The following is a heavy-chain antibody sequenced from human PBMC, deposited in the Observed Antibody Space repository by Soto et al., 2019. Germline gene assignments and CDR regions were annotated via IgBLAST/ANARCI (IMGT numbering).Heavy chain of an antibody. J-gene: IGHJ2*01. Sequence: EVQLVESGGGLVQPGGSLRLSCAASGFTFSSYSMNWVRQAPGKGLEWVSYISSSSSTIYYADSVKGRFTISRDNAKNSLYLQMNSLRAEDTAVYYCATAAVAGIAWYFDLWGRGTLVTVSS. D-gene: IGHD6-19*01. CDR1: GFTFSSYS. CDR2: ISSSSSTI. V-gene: IGHV3-48*01. CDR3: ATAAVAGIAWYFDL.